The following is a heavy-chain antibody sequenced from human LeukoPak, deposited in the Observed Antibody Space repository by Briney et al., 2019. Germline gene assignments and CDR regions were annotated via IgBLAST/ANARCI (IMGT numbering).Heavy chain of an antibody. CDR3: ARDTNWDNWFDP. J-gene: IGHJ5*02. D-gene: IGHD7-27*01. Sequence: GGSLRLSCAASGFTFSSYGMHWVRQAPGKGLEWVAFIRYDGSNKYYADSVKGRFTISRDNSKNTLYLQMNSLRAEDTAVYYCARDTNWDNWFDPWGQGTLVTVSS. V-gene: IGHV3-30*02. CDR2: IRYDGSNK. CDR1: GFTFSSYG.